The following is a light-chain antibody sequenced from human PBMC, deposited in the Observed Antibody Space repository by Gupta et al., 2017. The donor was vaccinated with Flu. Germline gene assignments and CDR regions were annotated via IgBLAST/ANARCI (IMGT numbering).Light chain of an antibody. CDR3: QQYYITPWT. CDR1: QSLLYNSTNKNH. V-gene: IGKV4-1*01. CDR2: LAS. Sequence: DIVMTQTPDSLALSLGETATINCKSSQSLLYNSTNKNHLAWYRQNPEEPRKLLFYLASTREADVPVRLSGGGSETDFTLTISSLQAEDVAVYYCQQYYITPWTFGQGTRVVIK. J-gene: IGKJ1*01.